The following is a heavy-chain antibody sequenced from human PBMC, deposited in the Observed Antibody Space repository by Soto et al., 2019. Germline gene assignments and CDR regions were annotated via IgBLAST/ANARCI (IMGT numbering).Heavy chain of an antibody. CDR2: ISGSGGST. V-gene: IGHV3-23*01. CDR3: AKDAWYSSSWPATDAFDI. J-gene: IGHJ3*02. Sequence: GSLRLSCAASGFTFSSYAMSWVRQAPGKGLEWVSAISGSGGSTYYADSVKGRFTISRDNSKNTLYLQMNSLRAEDTAVYYCAKDAWYSSSWPATDAFDIWGQGTMVTVSS. D-gene: IGHD6-13*01. CDR1: GFTFSSYA.